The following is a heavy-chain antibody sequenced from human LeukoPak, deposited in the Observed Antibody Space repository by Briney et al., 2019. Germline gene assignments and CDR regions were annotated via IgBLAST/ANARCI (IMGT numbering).Heavy chain of an antibody. V-gene: IGHV1-2*06. D-gene: IGHD2-15*01. CDR1: VSSYTVYY. J-gene: IGHJ5*02. CDR2: INPNSGGT. CDR3: VRSKLLPGNWFDP. Sequence: ASVKVSCKGSVSSYTVYYMHWVRQAPEQGLEWMGRINPNSGGTNYAQKFQGRIPMTRDSSISTAYMELSRLRSEDTAVYYCVRSKLLPGNWFDPWGQGTLVTASS.